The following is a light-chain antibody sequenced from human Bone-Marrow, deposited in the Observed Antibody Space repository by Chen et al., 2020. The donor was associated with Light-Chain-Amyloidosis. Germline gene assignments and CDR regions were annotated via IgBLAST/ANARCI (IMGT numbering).Light chain of an antibody. CDR3: QTWGPGAPVV. CDR2: VKSDGTH. CDR1: SGHSSYA. J-gene: IGLJ2*01. V-gene: IGLV4-69*01. Sequence: QLVVTQLPSATASLGASVELTCTLSSGHSSYAIVWHQQQPEKGPRYLMRVKSDGTHTKGDGIPDRFSGSSSGAARHLFISSLQSEAEADYCCQTWGPGAPVVFGGGTKLTVL.